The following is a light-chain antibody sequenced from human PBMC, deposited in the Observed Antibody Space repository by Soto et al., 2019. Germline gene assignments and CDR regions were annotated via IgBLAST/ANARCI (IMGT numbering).Light chain of an antibody. CDR2: DAS. Sequence: QKNKTPSSLSASVGVRVPITVHANQNTNNYLDWYQQKPGRAPNLLIYDASTLHSGVPSRFSGGGSGTDFTLTISSLQPEDLATYYCQQVNIYPSTFGGGTKVDVK. CDR1: QNTNNY. J-gene: IGKJ4*01. V-gene: IGKV1-16*01. CDR3: QQVNIYPST.